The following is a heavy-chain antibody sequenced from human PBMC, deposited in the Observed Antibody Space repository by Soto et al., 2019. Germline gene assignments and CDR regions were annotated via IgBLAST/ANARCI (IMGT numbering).Heavy chain of an antibody. CDR1: GYTFTNYA. Sequence: GASVKVSCKASGYTFTNYAIHWVRQAPGQRLEWMGWINAGNGNTKYSQKFQGRVTITRDTSASTAYMELSSLRSEDTAIYYCARVQYASGSEVFDYWGQGTLVTVSS. J-gene: IGHJ4*02. D-gene: IGHD6-19*01. CDR3: ARVQYASGSEVFDY. V-gene: IGHV1-3*01. CDR2: INAGNGNT.